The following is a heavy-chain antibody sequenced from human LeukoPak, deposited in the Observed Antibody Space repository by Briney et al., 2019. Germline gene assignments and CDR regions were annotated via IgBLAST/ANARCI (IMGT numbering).Heavy chain of an antibody. Sequence: GGSLRLSCAASGFTFRSYWMSWVRQAPGKGLEWVANIKQDGSEKYYVDSVKGRFTISRDNAKNSLYLQMNSLRAEDTAVYYCARDSDLTYYDILTGYLGTFDYWGQGTLVTVSS. V-gene: IGHV3-7*01. CDR1: GFTFRSYW. D-gene: IGHD3-9*01. CDR2: IKQDGSEK. J-gene: IGHJ4*02. CDR3: ARDSDLTYYDILTGYLGTFDY.